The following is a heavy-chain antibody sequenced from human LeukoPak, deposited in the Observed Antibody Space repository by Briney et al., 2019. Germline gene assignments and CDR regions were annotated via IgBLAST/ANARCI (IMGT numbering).Heavy chain of an antibody. V-gene: IGHV1-3*03. D-gene: IGHD3-3*01. CDR1: GYTFTSYA. CDR3: ARGGYDFWSGYYFGSLRGYYYYYMDV. Sequence: GASVKVSCKASGYTFTSYAMHWVRQAPGQRLEWVGWINAGNGNTKYSQEFQGRVTITRDTSASKAYMELSSLRSEDMAVYYCARGGYDFWSGYYFGSLRGYYYYYMDVWGKGTTVTVSS. J-gene: IGHJ6*03. CDR2: INAGNGNT.